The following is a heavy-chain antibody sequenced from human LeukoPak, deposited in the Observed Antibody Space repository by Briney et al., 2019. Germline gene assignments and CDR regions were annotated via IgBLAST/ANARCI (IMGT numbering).Heavy chain of an antibody. V-gene: IGHV1-8*01. D-gene: IGHD2-8*01. CDR1: GYTFTSYD. J-gene: IGHJ4*02. Sequence: GASVKVSCKASGYTFTSYDINWVRQATGQGLEWMGWMNANSGNTGYPQEFQGRVTMTRNTSISTAYMELSSLRSEDTAVYYCVRGRGNGRPENYFDYWGQGTLVTVSS. CDR3: VRGRGNGRPENYFDY. CDR2: MNANSGNT.